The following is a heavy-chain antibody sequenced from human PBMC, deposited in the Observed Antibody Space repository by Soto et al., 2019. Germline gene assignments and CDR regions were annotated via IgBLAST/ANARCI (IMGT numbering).Heavy chain of an antibody. D-gene: IGHD6-6*01. CDR2: ISSSSSTI. V-gene: IGHV3-48*01. J-gene: IGHJ4*02. CDR1: GFTFSSYS. CDR3: ARDFNPWEGSSSY. Sequence: GGSLRLSCAASGFTFSSYSMNWVRQAPGKGLEWVSYISSSSSTIYYADSVKGRFTISRDNAKNSLYLQMNSLRAEDTAVYYCARDFNPWEGSSSYWGQGTLVTVSS.